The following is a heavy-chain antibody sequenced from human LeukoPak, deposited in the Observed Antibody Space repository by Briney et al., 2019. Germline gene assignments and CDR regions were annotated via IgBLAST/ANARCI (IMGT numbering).Heavy chain of an antibody. CDR2: MNPNSGNT. D-gene: IGHD3-9*01. V-gene: IGHV1-8*01. Sequence: GASVKVSCKASGYTFTSYDINWARQATGQGLEWMGWMNPNSGNTGYAQKFQGRVTMTRNTSISTAYMELSSLRSEDTAVYYCAAYYDILTDAFDIWGQGTMVTVSS. CDR1: GYTFTSYD. J-gene: IGHJ3*02. CDR3: AAYYDILTDAFDI.